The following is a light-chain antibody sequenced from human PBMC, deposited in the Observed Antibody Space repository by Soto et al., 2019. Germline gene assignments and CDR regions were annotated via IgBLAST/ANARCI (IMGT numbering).Light chain of an antibody. CDR1: QSVSTN. CDR2: GAS. J-gene: IGKJ2*01. Sequence: EIVMTQSPATLSVSPGERATLSCRASQSVSTNLAWYQQKPGQAPRLLMYGASTRATGIPASFSGSGSGTEFTITISSLQSEDCAVYFCQQYHNGPPYTFCQGTKLELQ. V-gene: IGKV3-15*01. CDR3: QQYHNGPPYT.